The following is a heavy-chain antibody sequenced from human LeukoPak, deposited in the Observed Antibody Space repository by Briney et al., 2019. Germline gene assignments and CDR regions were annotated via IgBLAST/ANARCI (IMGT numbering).Heavy chain of an antibody. CDR2: IKQDGSEK. Sequence: GGSLRLSCAASGFTFSNYWMSWVRQAPGKGLEWVSNIKQDGSEKYYVDSVKGRFTISRDNAKNSLYLQMNSLRAEDTALYYCARGYCSSSSCYSAGVKDYWGQGTLVTVSS. CDR1: GFTFSNYW. D-gene: IGHD2-2*01. V-gene: IGHV3-7*01. J-gene: IGHJ4*02. CDR3: ARGYCSSSSCYSAGVKDY.